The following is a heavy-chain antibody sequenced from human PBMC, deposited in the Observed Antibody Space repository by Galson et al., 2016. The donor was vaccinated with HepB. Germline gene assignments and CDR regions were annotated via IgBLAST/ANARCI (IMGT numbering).Heavy chain of an antibody. CDR2: IAPLDSYT. CDR1: GYTLSTRW. CDR3: ARGSLDNSGKPSTLDV. Sequence: QSGAEVKKPGESLRISCQGSGYTLSTRWITWVRQMPGTGLEWMGKIAPLDSYTKYSPSFQGHVAFSADKSMNTAYLQWDNLKASDTAIYYCARGSLDNSGKPSTLDVWVQGTTVIVSS. D-gene: IGHD3-22*01. J-gene: IGHJ6*02. V-gene: IGHV5-10-1*01.